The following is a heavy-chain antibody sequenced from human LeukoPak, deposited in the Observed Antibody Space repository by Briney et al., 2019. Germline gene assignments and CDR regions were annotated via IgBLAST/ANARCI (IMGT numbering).Heavy chain of an antibody. CDR1: GYTFTSYG. D-gene: IGHD5-18*01. Sequence: ASVKVSCKASGYTFTSYGISWVRQAPGQGLEWMGWISAYNGNTHYAQKLQGRVTMTTDTSTSTAYMELRSLRSDDTAVYYCARDGSLLYSYGPFYYMDVWGKGTTVTISS. CDR3: ARDGSLLYSYGPFYYMDV. CDR2: ISAYNGNT. J-gene: IGHJ6*03. V-gene: IGHV1-18*01.